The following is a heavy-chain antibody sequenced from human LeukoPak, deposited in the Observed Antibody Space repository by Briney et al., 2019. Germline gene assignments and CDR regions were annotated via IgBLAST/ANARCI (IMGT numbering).Heavy chain of an antibody. V-gene: IGHV1-18*01. CDR3: ARGGFNDY. Sequence: PGGSLRLSCAASGFTFTSYGISWVRQAPGQGLEWMGWISAYNGNTNYAQKLQGRVTMTTDTSTSTAYMELRSLRSDDTAVYYCARGGFNDYWGQGTLVTVSS. J-gene: IGHJ4*02. CDR2: ISAYNGNT. CDR1: GFTFTSYG.